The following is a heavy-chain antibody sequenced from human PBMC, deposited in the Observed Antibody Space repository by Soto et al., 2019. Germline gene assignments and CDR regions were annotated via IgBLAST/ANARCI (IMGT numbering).Heavy chain of an antibody. CDR1: GFTFSSYD. V-gene: IGHV3-13*01. J-gene: IGHJ6*02. CDR3: ARFGGPCGMDV. D-gene: IGHD3-16*01. Sequence: GSLRLSCAASGFTFSSYDMHWVRQATGKGLEWVSAIGTAGDTYYPGSVKGRFTISRENAKNSLYLQMNSLRAGDTAVYYCARFGGPCGMDVWGQGTTVTVSS. CDR2: IGTAGDT.